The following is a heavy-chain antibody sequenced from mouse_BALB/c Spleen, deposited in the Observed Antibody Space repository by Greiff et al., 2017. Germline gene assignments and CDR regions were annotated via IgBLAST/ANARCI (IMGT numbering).Heavy chain of an antibody. CDR1: GYSITSGYS. D-gene: IGHD1-1*01. Sequence: EVQLQQSGPDLVKPSQSLSLTCTVTGYSITSGYSWHWIRQFPGNKLEWMGYIHYSGSTNYNPSLKSRISITRDTSKNQFFLQLNSVTTEDTATYYCASFYGSSSHWYFDVWGAGTTVTVSS. J-gene: IGHJ1*01. CDR2: IHYSGST. CDR3: ASFYGSSSHWYFDV. V-gene: IGHV3-1*02.